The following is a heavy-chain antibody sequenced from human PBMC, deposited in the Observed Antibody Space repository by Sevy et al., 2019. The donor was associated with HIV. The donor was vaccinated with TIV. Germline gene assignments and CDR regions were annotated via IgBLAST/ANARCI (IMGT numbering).Heavy chain of an antibody. CDR2: IIPILGTV. V-gene: IGHV1-69*13. D-gene: IGHD6-19*01. CDR3: ARGGGNGWYYFDY. CDR1: GGTFSSYG. J-gene: IGHJ4*02. Sequence: ASVKVSCKASGGTFSSYGISWVRQAPAQGLEWMGGIIPILGTVNYAQKLQGRVTITAEESTKAAYMELSSLGADDAAVYYCARGGGNGWYYFDYWGQETLVTVSS.